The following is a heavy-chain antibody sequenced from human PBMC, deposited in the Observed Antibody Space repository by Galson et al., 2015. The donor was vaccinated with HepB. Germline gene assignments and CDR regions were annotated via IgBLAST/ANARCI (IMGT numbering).Heavy chain of an antibody. J-gene: IGHJ4*02. D-gene: IGHD6-19*01. CDR1: GFTFSSYA. CDR2: ISAGGGST. V-gene: IGHV3-23*01. CDR3: AKVGTPYYSGWIDY. Sequence: SLRLSCAASGFTFSSYAMSWVRQAPGKGLEWVSVISAGGGSTYYADSVKGRFTISRDTSKNTLYLQMNSLRVEDTALYYCAKVGTPYYSGWIDYWGQGTLGTVSP.